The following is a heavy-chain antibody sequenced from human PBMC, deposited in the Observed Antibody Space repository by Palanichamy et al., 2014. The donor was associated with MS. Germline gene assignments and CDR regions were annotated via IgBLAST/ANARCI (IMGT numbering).Heavy chain of an antibody. D-gene: IGHD1-1*01. CDR3: ARDSGTGYYYMDV. Sequence: QVQLVESGGGVVQPGRSLRLSCAASGFTFSSYAMHWVRQAPGKGLEWVAVISYDGSNKYYADSVKGRFAISRDNSKNTLYLQMNSLRAEDTAVYYCARDSGTGYYYMDVWGKGTTVTVSS. V-gene: IGHV3-30*09. CDR2: ISYDGSNK. J-gene: IGHJ6*03. CDR1: GFTFSSYA.